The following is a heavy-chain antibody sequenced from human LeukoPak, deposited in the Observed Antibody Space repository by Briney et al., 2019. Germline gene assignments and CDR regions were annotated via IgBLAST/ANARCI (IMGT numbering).Heavy chain of an antibody. Sequence: ASVKVSCKASGYTFTSNDINWVRQATGQGLEWMGWMNANSGNTGYAQRFQGRVTMTRDTSISTAYMELSSLRSEDTAVYYCARGVDTAMEDLYYFDYWGQGTLVTVSS. CDR2: MNANSGNT. CDR1: GYTFTSND. J-gene: IGHJ4*02. V-gene: IGHV1-8*01. CDR3: ARGVDTAMEDLYYFDY. D-gene: IGHD5-18*01.